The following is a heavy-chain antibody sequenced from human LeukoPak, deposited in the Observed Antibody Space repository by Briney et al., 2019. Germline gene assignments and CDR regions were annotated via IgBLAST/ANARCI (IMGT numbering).Heavy chain of an antibody. V-gene: IGHV3-21*01. Sequence: PGGSLRLSCAASGFTFGSYSMNWVRQAPGKGLEWVCSITSSSPFIYHAESGKGRFAIFRDNAKNTLHLQMNSLRVEDTAVYYCARDMLGRDCSGGSCYGYGLDVWGQGTTVIVSS. D-gene: IGHD2-15*01. CDR1: GFTFGSYS. CDR3: ARDMLGRDCSGGSCYGYGLDV. J-gene: IGHJ6*02. CDR2: ITSSSPFI.